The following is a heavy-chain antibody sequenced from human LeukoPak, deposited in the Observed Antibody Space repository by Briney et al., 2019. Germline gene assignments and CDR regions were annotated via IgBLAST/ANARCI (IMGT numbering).Heavy chain of an antibody. CDR1: GYSFTSYW. J-gene: IGHJ3*02. V-gene: IGHV5-51*01. Sequence: GESLKISCKGTGYSFTSYWIGWVRQMPGKGLEWMGIIYPGDSDTRYSPSFQGQVTISADKSISTAYLQWSSLKASDTAMYYCARQTTDYYDSSGDAFDIWGQGTMVTVSS. D-gene: IGHD3-22*01. CDR2: IYPGDSDT. CDR3: ARQTTDYYDSSGDAFDI.